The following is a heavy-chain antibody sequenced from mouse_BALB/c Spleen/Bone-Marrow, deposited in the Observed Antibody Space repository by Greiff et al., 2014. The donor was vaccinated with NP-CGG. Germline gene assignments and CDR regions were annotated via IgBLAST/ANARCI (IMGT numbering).Heavy chain of an antibody. V-gene: IGHV5-17*02. Sequence: DVKLVESEGGLVQPGGSRKLSCAASGFTFSSFGMHWVRQAPEKGLEWVAYISSGSSTIYYADTVKGRFTISRDNPKNTLFLQMTSLRSEDTAMYYCARSPYDYAAMDYWGQGTSVTVSS. CDR2: ISSGSSTI. D-gene: IGHD2-4*01. CDR3: ARSPYDYAAMDY. CDR1: GFTFSSFG. J-gene: IGHJ4*01.